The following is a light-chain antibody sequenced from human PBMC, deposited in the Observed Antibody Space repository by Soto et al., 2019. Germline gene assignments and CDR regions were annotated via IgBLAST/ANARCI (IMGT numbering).Light chain of an antibody. Sequence: QSALTQPASVSGSPGQSITISCTGTSSDVGGYNYVSWYQRHPGKAPKVMIYDVSNRPSGVSNRFSGSKSGNTASLTISGLQAEDEADYYCSSHTSSSTPYVFGTGTKVTVL. J-gene: IGLJ1*01. CDR2: DVS. CDR1: SSDVGGYNY. V-gene: IGLV2-14*01. CDR3: SSHTSSSTPYV.